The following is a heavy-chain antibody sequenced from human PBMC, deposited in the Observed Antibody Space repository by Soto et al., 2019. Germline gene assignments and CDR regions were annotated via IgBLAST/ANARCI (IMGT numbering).Heavy chain of an antibody. V-gene: IGHV1-46*01. D-gene: IGHD6-6*01. Sequence: ASVKVSCKASGYTFSSYYMHWVRQAPGQGLEWMGIISPSGGSTSYAQRFQGTVTMTRDTSTSTLYMELSSLRSEDTAVYYGARGGSSSSGYCDDWGQGTLVTVSS. CDR3: ARGGSSSSGYCDD. CDR2: ISPSGGST. CDR1: GYTFSSYY. J-gene: IGHJ4*02.